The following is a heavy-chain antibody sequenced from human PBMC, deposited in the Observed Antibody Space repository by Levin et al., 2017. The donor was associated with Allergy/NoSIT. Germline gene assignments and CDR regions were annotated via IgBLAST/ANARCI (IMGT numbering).Heavy chain of an antibody. V-gene: IGHV3-7*01. CDR1: GFTFNAHW. CDR2: INQEGSDM. J-gene: IGHJ4*02. Sequence: LKVSCAASGFTFNAHWMGWVRQAPGKGLEWVANINQEGSDMYYVDSVKGRFTISRDNTKNSLYLQMNSLRAEDTAVYYCARDTSANLYGNRNYWGIFDYWGQGTLVTVSS. CDR3: ARDTSANLYGNRNYWGIFDY. D-gene: IGHD2/OR15-2a*01.